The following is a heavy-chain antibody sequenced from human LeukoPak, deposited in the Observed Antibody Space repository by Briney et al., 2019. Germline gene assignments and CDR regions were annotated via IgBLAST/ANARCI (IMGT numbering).Heavy chain of an antibody. Sequence: PGRSLRLSCAASGFTFSSYGMHWVRQAPGKGLEWVAVIWFDGSNKYYADSVKGRFTISRDYSKDTVYLQMNSLRAEDTAVYYCARDRDSSGYYKALSLDYWGQGTLVTVSS. CDR3: ARDRDSSGYYKALSLDY. CDR1: GFTFSSYG. D-gene: IGHD3-22*01. V-gene: IGHV3-33*01. CDR2: IWFDGSNK. J-gene: IGHJ4*02.